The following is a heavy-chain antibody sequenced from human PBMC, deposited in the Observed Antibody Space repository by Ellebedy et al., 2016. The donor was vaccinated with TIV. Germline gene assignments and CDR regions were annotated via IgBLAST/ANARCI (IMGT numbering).Heavy chain of an antibody. D-gene: IGHD1-20*01. J-gene: IGHJ3*01. V-gene: IGHV3-23*01. Sequence: PGGSLRLSCVVSGFSFTTYSMTWVRQAPGKGLEWVSTISGGGVSTYYAASVKGRFTISRDNSKNTMYRQMNSLSAEDTAVYFCAKNFNWNDFSDFDFWGQGTMVTVSS. CDR1: GFSFTTYS. CDR3: AKNFNWNDFSDFDF. CDR2: ISGGGVST.